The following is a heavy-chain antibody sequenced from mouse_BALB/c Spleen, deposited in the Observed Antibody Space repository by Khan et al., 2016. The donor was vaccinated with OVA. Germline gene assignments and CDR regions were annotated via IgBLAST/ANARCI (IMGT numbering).Heavy chain of an antibody. CDR1: DYSITSDYA. J-gene: IGHJ4*01. D-gene: IGHD1-1*01. V-gene: IGHV3-2*02. CDR2: ISYGDST. Sequence: EVQLVQSGPGLVKPSQSLSLTCTVTDYSITSDYAWDWIRQFPGNKLALIGYISYGDSTSYNPSLKSQLSLTRDTSKNPFFLQLNSVTTEDTATYYCARKNYYGYAMDYWGQGTSVTVSS. CDR3: ARKNYYGYAMDY.